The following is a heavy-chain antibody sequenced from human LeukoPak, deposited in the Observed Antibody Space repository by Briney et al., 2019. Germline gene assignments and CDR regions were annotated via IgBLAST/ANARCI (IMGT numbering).Heavy chain of an antibody. J-gene: IGHJ6*02. D-gene: IGHD5-24*01. V-gene: IGHV1-8*02. CDR1: GGTFSSYA. Sequence: ASVKVSCKASGGTFSSYAISWVRQAPGQGLEWMGWMNPNSGNTGYAQKFQGRVTMTRNTSISTAYMELSSLRSEDTAVYYCARSRDAYYYYYGMDVWGQGTTVTVSS. CDR3: ARSRDAYYYYYGMDV. CDR2: MNPNSGNT.